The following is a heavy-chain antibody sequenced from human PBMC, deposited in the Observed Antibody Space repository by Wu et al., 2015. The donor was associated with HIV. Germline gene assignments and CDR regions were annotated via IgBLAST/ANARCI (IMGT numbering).Heavy chain of an antibody. CDR3: ARGFMYYDSSGYYYFDY. CDR2: MNPNSGNT. V-gene: IGHV1-8*01. CDR1: GYTFTNYD. J-gene: IGHJ4*02. Sequence: QVQLVQSGAEVKKPGASVKVSCKATGYTFTNYDISWVRQATGQGLEWMGWMNPNSGNTGYAQNFQGRVTMTANTSISTVYMELRSLRSEDTAVYYCARGFMYYDSSGYYYFDYWGQGTLVTVSS. D-gene: IGHD3-22*01.